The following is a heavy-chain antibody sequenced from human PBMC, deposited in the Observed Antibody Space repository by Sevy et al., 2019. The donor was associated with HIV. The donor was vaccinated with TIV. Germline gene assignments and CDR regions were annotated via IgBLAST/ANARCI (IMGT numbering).Heavy chain of an antibody. CDR3: VKVGRDDFDPYLDF. D-gene: IGHD1-26*01. V-gene: IGHV3-23*01. Sequence: GGSLRLSCAGSGFTFGSYMMNWVRQAPGRGLEWMSRISRTGGNTEYGDYAKGRFTISRDNSKNTVYLQMNDLRAEDTALYYCVKVGRDDFDPYLDFWGQRILVTVSS. CDR1: GFTFGSYM. J-gene: IGHJ4*02. CDR2: ISRTGGNT.